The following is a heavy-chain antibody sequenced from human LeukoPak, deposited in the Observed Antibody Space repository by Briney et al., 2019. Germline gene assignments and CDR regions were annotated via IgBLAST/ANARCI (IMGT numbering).Heavy chain of an antibody. CDR1: GFKFSNYA. CDR3: AKDRSNAYDYYYMDV. D-gene: IGHD2-21*01. Sequence: PGGSLRLSCAGSGFKFSNYAMSWVRQVPGKGLEWLSAITGGGRTTRYADSVKGRFTISRDNSKNTLYLQMNGPRVEDTAIYYCAKDRSNAYDYYYMDVWGKGTTVTVSS. J-gene: IGHJ6*03. V-gene: IGHV3-23*01. CDR2: ITGGGRTT.